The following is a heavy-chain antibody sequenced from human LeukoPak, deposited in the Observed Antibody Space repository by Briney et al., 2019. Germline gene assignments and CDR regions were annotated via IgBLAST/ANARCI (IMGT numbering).Heavy chain of an antibody. D-gene: IGHD3-16*01. CDR2: VYYSGTPT. Sequence: SETLSLTCTVSGDSISSSWWAWIRQPPGRGLEWIGYVYYSGTPTSYNPSLRSRVTISIDTSRNQFSLKLSSVTAADTAVYYCARDSRGGGPDFDYWGPGTLITVSS. J-gene: IGHJ4*02. CDR3: ARDSRGGGPDFDY. CDR1: GDSISSSW. V-gene: IGHV4-59*01.